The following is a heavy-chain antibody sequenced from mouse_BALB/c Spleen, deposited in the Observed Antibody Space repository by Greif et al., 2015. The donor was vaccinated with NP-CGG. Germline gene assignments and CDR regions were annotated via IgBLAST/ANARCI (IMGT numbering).Heavy chain of an antibody. CDR2: ISDGGSYT. CDR1: GFTFSDYY. D-gene: IGHD1-2*01. V-gene: IGHV5-4*02. Sequence: EVKLQESGGGLVKPGGSLKLSCAASGFTFSDYYMYWVRQTPEKRLEWVATISDGGSYTYYPDSVKGRFTISRDNAKNNLYLQMSSLKSEDTAMYYCAGSHYSYAMDYWGQGTSVTVSS. CDR3: AGSHYSYAMDY. J-gene: IGHJ4*01.